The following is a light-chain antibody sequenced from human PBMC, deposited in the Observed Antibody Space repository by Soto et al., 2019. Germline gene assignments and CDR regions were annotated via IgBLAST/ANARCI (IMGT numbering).Light chain of an antibody. J-gene: IGKJ1*01. Sequence: ESVLTQSTGTLSLSPGERATLSCRASQSVSSSYLAWYQQKPGQAPRPLIYGASSRAIGIPDRFSGSGSGTDFTLTISRLEPEDFAVYYCQQYGSSPWTFGQGTKVEIK. CDR1: QSVSSSY. CDR2: GAS. V-gene: IGKV3-20*01. CDR3: QQYGSSPWT.